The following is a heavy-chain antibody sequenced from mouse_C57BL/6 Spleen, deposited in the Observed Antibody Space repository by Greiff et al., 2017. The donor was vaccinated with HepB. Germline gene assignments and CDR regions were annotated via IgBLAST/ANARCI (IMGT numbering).Heavy chain of an antibody. J-gene: IGHJ3*01. CDR3: ARSASSSGYGFAY. D-gene: IGHD3-2*02. Sequence: QVQLKQPGAELVMPGASVKLSCKASGYTFTSYWMHWVKQRPGQGLEWIGEIDPSDSYTNYNQKFKGKSTLTVDKSSSTAYMQLSSLTSEDSAVYYCARSASSSGYGFAYWGQGTLVTVSA. CDR2: IDPSDSYT. V-gene: IGHV1-69*01. CDR1: GYTFTSYW.